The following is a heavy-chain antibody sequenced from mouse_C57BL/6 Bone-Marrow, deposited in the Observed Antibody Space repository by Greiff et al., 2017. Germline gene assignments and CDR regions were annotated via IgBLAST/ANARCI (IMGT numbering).Heavy chain of an antibody. J-gene: IGHJ3*01. CDR1: GFTFSDYY. D-gene: IGHD1-1*01. V-gene: IGHV5-12*01. Sequence: DVKLVESGGGLVQPGGSLKLSCAASGFTFSDYYMYWVRQTPEKRLEWVAYISNGGGSTYYPDTVKGRFTISRDNAQNTRYLQMRRLKSEDTAMDDCASPHYYGSRSRFAYWGQGTLVTVSA. CDR3: ASPHYYGSRSRFAY. CDR2: ISNGGGST.